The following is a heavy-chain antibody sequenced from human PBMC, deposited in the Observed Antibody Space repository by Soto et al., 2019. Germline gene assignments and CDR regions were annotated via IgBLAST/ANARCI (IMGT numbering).Heavy chain of an antibody. CDR1: GDSRRSGGFY. J-gene: IGHJ4*02. CDR2: IYYTGRT. CDR3: VRGLGLVEAHKALDY. Sequence: PSETLYLSCTVYGDSRRSGGFYWSWIRQNPGRGLEWIGYIYYTGRTYYNPSLESRVTFSVDTSKNQFSLKLSSVTAADTAVYYCVRGLGLVEAHKALDYWGQGTLVTVS. D-gene: IGHD1-26*01. V-gene: IGHV4-31*02.